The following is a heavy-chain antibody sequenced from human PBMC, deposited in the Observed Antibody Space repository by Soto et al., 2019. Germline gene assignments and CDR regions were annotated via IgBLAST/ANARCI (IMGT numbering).Heavy chain of an antibody. CDR2: IIPIFGTA. V-gene: IGHV1-69*13. J-gene: IGHJ4*02. D-gene: IGHD6-13*01. CDR1: GGTFSSYA. CDR3: ARSIAAAGTPYYFDY. Sequence: ASVKVSCKASGGTFSSYAISWVRQAPGQGLEWMGGIIPIFGTANYAQKFQGRVTITADESTSTAYMELSSLRSEDTAVYYCARSIAAAGTPYYFDYWGQGTLVTVSS.